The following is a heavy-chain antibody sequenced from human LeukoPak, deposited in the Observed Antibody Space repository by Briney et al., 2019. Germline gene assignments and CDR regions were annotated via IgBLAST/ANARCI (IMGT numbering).Heavy chain of an antibody. Sequence: GASVKVSCKASGGTFSSYAISWVRQAPGQGLEWMGRIIPILGIANYAQKFQGRVTMTRDTSTSTVYMELSSLRSEDTAVYYCARMSSSPAPPDYYYYGMDVWGQGTTVTVSS. V-gene: IGHV1-69*04. CDR3: ARMSSSPAPPDYYYYGMDV. D-gene: IGHD6-6*01. CDR2: IIPILGIA. CDR1: GGTFSSYA. J-gene: IGHJ6*02.